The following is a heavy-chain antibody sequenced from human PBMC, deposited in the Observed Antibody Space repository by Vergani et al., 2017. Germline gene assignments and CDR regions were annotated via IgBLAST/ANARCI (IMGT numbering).Heavy chain of an antibody. J-gene: IGHJ3*02. D-gene: IGHD5-12*01. CDR2: IIPIFGTT. CDR3: ARCSGYGLIDAFDI. Sequence: QGQLAQSGAEVKKPGSSVKVSCKASGGTFSSNSISWVRQAPGQGLEWMGRIIPIFGTTSYAQKFQGRVTILADESTSTAYMELRSLRSDDTAVYYCARCSGYGLIDAFDIWGQGTMVTVSS. V-gene: IGHV1-69*13. CDR1: GGTFSSNS.